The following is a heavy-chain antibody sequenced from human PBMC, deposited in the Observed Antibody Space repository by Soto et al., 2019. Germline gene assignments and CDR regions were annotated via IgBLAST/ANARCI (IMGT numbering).Heavy chain of an antibody. Sequence: QVQLVQSGAEVKKPGASVMVSCKASGYTFTSYGISWVRQAPGQGLEWVGWISAYNGNTNYAQKLQGRVTMTTDTSTSTAYRELRSLRSDYTAVYYCARDVYPIAGDRNWFALWGQGTLVTVSS. V-gene: IGHV1-18*01. D-gene: IGHD7-27*01. CDR1: GYTFTSYG. J-gene: IGHJ5*02. CDR2: ISAYNGNT. CDR3: ARDVYPIAGDRNWFAL.